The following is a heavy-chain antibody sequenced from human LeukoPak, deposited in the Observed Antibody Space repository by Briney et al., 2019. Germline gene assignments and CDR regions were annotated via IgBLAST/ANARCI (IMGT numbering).Heavy chain of an antibody. CDR3: ARGYCSGGSCYALDY. Sequence: PSETLSLTCTVSGGSISSGDYYWRWIRQPPGKGLEWIVYIYYSGSTYYNPSLKSRVTISVDTSKNQFSLKLSSVTAADTAVYYCARGYCSGGSCYALDYWGQGTLVTVSS. CDR2: IYYSGST. CDR1: GGSISSGDYY. D-gene: IGHD2-15*01. J-gene: IGHJ4*02. V-gene: IGHV4-30-4*01.